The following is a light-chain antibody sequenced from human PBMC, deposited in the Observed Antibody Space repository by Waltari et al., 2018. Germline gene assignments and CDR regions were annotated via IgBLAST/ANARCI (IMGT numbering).Light chain of an antibody. CDR3: QHYLRLPVT. J-gene: IGKJ1*01. V-gene: IGKV3-20*01. CDR2: GAS. CDR1: QSVSRA. Sequence: EIVLTQSPGTLSLSLWERATLSCRASQSVSRALTWYQQKPGQAPRLLIYGASTRATGIPDRFSGSGSGTDFSLTISRLEPDDFAVYYCQHYLRLPVTFGQGT.